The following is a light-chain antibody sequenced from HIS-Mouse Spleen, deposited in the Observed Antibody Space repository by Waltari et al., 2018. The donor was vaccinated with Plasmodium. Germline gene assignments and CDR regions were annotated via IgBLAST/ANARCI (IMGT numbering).Light chain of an antibody. V-gene: IGLV2-11*01. J-gene: IGLJ2*01. CDR2: DVS. CDR1: SSDVGGYNY. CDR3: CSYAGSYTVV. Sequence: QSALTQPRSVSGSPGQSVTISCTGTSSDVGGYNYVSWYHQHPGKAPKLMLYDVSKRPSGVPDRFSVSKSGNTASLTISGLQAEDEADYYCCSYAGSYTVVFGGGTKLTVL.